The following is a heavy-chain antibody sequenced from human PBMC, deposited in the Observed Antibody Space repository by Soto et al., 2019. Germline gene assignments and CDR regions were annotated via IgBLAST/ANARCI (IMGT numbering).Heavy chain of an antibody. CDR1: GFTFSTYW. CDR2: LDQDGSER. D-gene: IGHD3-16*01. Sequence: EVQLMESGGGLVQPGGSLRLSCAASGFTFSTYWMTWVRRPPGKGLEWVANLDQDGSERYYVDSVRGRFTISRDNAKNSLYLQMNSLRAEDTAVYYCVCGGNFFVYWGQGTLVTVSP. CDR3: VCGGNFFVY. V-gene: IGHV3-7*01. J-gene: IGHJ4*02.